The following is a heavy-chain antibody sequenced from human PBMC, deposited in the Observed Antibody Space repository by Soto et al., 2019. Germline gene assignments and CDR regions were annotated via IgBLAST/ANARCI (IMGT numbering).Heavy chain of an antibody. D-gene: IGHD6-6*01. CDR3: ARTAETRDSRSSHIDY. CDR2: IYPGDSDT. Sequence: GESLKISCKGSGYSFTSYWIGWVRQMPGKGLEWMGNIYPGDSDTRYSPSFQGQVTISADKSISTAYLQWSSLKASDTAMYYCARTAETRDSRSSHIDYWGQGTLVTVSS. CDR1: GYSFTSYW. J-gene: IGHJ4*02. V-gene: IGHV5-51*01.